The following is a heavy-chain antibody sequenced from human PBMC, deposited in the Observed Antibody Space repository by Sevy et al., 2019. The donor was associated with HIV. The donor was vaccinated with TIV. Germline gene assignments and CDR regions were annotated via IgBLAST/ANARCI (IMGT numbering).Heavy chain of an antibody. Sequence: GGSLRLSCAASGFTFSYFSMHWVRQAPGKGLEWLSSISDDSRYIYYSDSVKGRFTISRANAKNLLFLQMNNLRVEDTAIYYCARDFTIFGVVSGIDYWGQGNLVTVSS. D-gene: IGHD3-3*01. V-gene: IGHV3-21*04. CDR2: ISDDSRYI. J-gene: IGHJ4*01. CDR1: GFTFSYFS. CDR3: ARDFTIFGVVSGIDY.